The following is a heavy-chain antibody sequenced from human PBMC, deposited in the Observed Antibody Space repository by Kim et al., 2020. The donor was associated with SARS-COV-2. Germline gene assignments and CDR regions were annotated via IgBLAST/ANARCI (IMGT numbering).Heavy chain of an antibody. D-gene: IGHD3-3*01. V-gene: IGHV3-23*01. CDR3: AIVASKLRFLNFEY. J-gene: IGHJ4*02. Sequence: YADSVKGRLPISRGNSKTTLYLQRNSLRAEDTAVYYCAIVASKLRFLNFEYWGQGTLVTVSP.